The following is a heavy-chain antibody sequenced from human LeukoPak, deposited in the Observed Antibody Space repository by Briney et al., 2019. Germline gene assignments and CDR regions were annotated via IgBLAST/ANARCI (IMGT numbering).Heavy chain of an antibody. CDR1: GFTFDDYA. J-gene: IGHJ4*02. CDR3: AKDLRSGSSWYFDY. CDR2: ISWNSGSI. Sequence: GGSLRLSCAASGFTFDDYAMHWVRQAPGKGLEWVSGISWNSGSIGYADSVKGRFTISRDNAKNSLYLQMNSLRAEDTALYYCAKDLRSGSSWYFDYWGQGTLVTVSS. D-gene: IGHD6-13*01. V-gene: IGHV3-9*01.